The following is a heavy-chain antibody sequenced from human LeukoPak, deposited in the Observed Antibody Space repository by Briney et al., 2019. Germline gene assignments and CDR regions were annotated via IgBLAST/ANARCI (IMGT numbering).Heavy chain of an antibody. D-gene: IGHD1-26*01. J-gene: IGHJ4*02. CDR3: ARDVGGSYPPYYFDY. V-gene: IGHV3-48*03. CDR1: GFTFSSYE. Sequence: GGSLRLSCAASGFTFSSYEMNWVRQAPGKGLEWVSYISSSGSTIYYADSVKGRFTISRDNAKNSLYLQMSSLRAEDTAVYYCARDVGGSYPPYYFDYWGQGTLVTVSS. CDR2: ISSSGSTI.